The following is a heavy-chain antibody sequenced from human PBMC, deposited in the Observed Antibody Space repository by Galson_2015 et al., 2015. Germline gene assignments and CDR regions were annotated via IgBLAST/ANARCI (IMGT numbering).Heavy chain of an antibody. V-gene: IGHV3-30*03. D-gene: IGHD4-17*01. CDR1: GFTFSSYG. J-gene: IGHJ4*02. Sequence: SLRLSCAASGFTFSSYGMHWVRQAPGKGLEWVAVISYDGSNKYYADSVKGRFTISRDNSKNTLYLQMNSLRAEDTAVYYCARDLGYRDYGEKYYFDYWGQGTLVTVSS. CDR2: ISYDGSNK. CDR3: ARDLGYRDYGEKYYFDY.